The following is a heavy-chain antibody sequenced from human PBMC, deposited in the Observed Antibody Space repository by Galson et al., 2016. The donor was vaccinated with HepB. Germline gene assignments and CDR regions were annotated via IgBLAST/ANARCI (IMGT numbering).Heavy chain of an antibody. J-gene: IGHJ6*04. Sequence: SVKVSCKASGYTFTSYRMHWVRQAPGQGLEWMGIINPSGGSASYAQKFQDRVTMTRDTSTSKVYMELSSLRSEDTAVYYCVRSLGSGSQAYYGMDVWVKGTTVTVSS. CDR2: INPSGGSA. V-gene: IGHV1-46*03. CDR1: GYTFTSYR. D-gene: IGHD7-27*01. CDR3: VRSLGSGSQAYYGMDV.